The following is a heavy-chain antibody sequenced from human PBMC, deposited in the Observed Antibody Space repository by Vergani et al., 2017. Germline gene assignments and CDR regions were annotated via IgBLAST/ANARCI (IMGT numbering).Heavy chain of an antibody. CDR1: GFTFSNAW. CDR3: TRYYDFWSCYRFNYMDV. D-gene: IGHD3-3*01. J-gene: IGHJ6*03. CDR2: IKSKTDGGTT. Sequence: EVQLVESGGGLVKPGGSLRLSCAASGFTFSNAWMSWVRQAPGKGLEWVGRIKSKTDGGTTDYAAPVKGRFTISRDDSKNTLYLQMNSLKTEDTAVYYCTRYYDFWSCYRFNYMDVWGKGTTVTVSS. V-gene: IGHV3-15*01.